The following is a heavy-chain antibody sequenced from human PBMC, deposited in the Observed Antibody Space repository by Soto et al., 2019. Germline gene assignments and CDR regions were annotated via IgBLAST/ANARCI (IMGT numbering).Heavy chain of an antibody. J-gene: IGHJ5*02. CDR3: ARAWSSSSWRNWFDP. CDR1: GGSISSYY. D-gene: IGHD6-13*01. V-gene: IGHV4-4*07. CDR2: IYTSGST. Sequence: PSETLSLTCTVSGGSISSYYWSWIRQPAGKGLEWIGRIYTSGSTNYNPSLKSRVTMSVDTSKNQFSLKLSSVTAADTAVYYCARAWSSSSWRNWFDPWGQGTLVTAPQ.